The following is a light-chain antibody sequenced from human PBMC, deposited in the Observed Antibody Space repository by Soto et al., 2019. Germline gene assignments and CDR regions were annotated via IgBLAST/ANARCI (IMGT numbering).Light chain of an antibody. V-gene: IGKV1-5*03. CDR1: QSISSW. Sequence: DIQMTQSPSTLSASVGDRVTITCRASQSISSWLAWYQQKPGKVPKLLIYMASSLESGVPSRFSGSGSGIEFTLTITSLQPDDFATYYCQQYKSYSRTFGQGTKVEIK. CDR3: QQYKSYSRT. CDR2: MAS. J-gene: IGKJ1*01.